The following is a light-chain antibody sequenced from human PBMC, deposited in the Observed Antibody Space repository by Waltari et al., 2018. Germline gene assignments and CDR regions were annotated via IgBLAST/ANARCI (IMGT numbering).Light chain of an antibody. Sequence: QSALTQPASVSGSPGQSITISCTGTTSAVGSYNLVSWYQQHPGKAPKLMIYEVSKRPSGVSNRFSGSKSGNTASLTISGLQAEDEADYYCCSYAGSSPYVFGTGTKVTVL. CDR3: CSYAGSSPYV. CDR1: TSAVGSYNL. V-gene: IGLV2-23*02. CDR2: EVS. J-gene: IGLJ1*01.